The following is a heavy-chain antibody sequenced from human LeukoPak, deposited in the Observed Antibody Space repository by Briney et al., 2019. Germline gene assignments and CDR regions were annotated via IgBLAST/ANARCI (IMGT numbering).Heavy chain of an antibody. J-gene: IGHJ4*02. Sequence: PGGSLRLSCAASGFTFSSYWMTWVRQAPGRGLEWVANIKGDGSEKYYADSVRGQFTISRDNAKNSLYLQMNSLRAEDTAVYYCAMFGLVAAIDSWGQGTPVTVSS. V-gene: IGHV3-7*02. D-gene: IGHD5-12*01. CDR3: AMFGLVAAIDS. CDR2: IKGDGSEK. CDR1: GFTFSSYW.